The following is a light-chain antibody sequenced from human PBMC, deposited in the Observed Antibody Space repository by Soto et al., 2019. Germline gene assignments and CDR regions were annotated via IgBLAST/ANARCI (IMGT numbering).Light chain of an antibody. J-gene: IGKJ1*01. CDR2: GAS. V-gene: IGKV3-15*01. CDR3: QHYHNWPPWT. Sequence: EIVMTQSPATLSVSPGERATLSCRASQSVSSNLVWYQQKPGQAPRLLIYGASTRATGIPARFSGSGSGTKFTLTISSLQSADFAVYYCQHYHNWPPWTIGHGTKVEVK. CDR1: QSVSSN.